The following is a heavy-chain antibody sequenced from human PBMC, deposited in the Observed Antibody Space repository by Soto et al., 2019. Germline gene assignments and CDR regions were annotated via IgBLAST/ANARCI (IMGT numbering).Heavy chain of an antibody. V-gene: IGHV4-59*08. D-gene: IGHD2-15*01. CDR3: ARLYCSGGSCYSGFFYYYYYMDV. Sequence: SETLSLTCTVSGGSISSYYWSWIRQPPGKGLEWIGYIYYSGSTNYNPSLKSRVTISVDTSKNQFSLKLSSVTAADTAVYYCARLYCSGGSCYSGFFYYYYYMDVWGKGTTVTVSS. CDR2: IYYSGST. J-gene: IGHJ6*03. CDR1: GGSISSYY.